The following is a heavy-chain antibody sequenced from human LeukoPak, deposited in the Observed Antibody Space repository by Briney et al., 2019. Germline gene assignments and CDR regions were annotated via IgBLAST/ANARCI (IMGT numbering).Heavy chain of an antibody. J-gene: IGHJ5*02. Sequence: ASVKVSCKASGYTFTSYGISWVRQAPGQGLEWMGWISAYNGNTNYAQKLQGRVTMTTDTSTSTACMELRSLRSDDTAVYYCARGRKSYCSGGSCYLNWFDPWGQGTLVTVSS. CDR1: GYTFTSYG. V-gene: IGHV1-18*01. CDR2: ISAYNGNT. D-gene: IGHD2-15*01. CDR3: ARGRKSYCSGGSCYLNWFDP.